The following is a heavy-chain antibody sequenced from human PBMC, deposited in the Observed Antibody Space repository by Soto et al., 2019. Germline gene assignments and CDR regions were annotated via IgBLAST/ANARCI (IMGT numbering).Heavy chain of an antibody. CDR2: ISYDGSNK. V-gene: IGHV3-30*18. Sequence: QVQLVESGGGVVQPGRSLRLSCAASGFTFSSYGMHWVRQAPGRGLEWVAVISYDGSNKYYADSVKGRFTISRDNSKNTLYLQMNSLRAADTAVYYCAKDRGWLAERYYYGMDVWGQGTMVTVSS. D-gene: IGHD6-19*01. J-gene: IGHJ6*02. CDR1: GFTFSSYG. CDR3: AKDRGWLAERYYYGMDV.